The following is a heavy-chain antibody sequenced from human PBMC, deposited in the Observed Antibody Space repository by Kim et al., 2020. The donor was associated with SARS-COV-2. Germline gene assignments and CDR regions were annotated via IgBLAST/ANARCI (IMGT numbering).Heavy chain of an antibody. D-gene: IGHD5-12*01. Sequence: SQTLSLTCTVSGGSISSYYWSWIRQPPGNGLEWIGYIYYSGSTNYNPSLKSRVTISVDTSKNQFSLKLSSVTAADTAVYYCARTRGYSGYDYPFYYYYGMDVWGQGTTVTVSS. CDR3: ARTRGYSGYDYPFYYYYGMDV. CDR1: GGSISSYY. CDR2: IYYSGST. J-gene: IGHJ6*02. V-gene: IGHV4-59*13.